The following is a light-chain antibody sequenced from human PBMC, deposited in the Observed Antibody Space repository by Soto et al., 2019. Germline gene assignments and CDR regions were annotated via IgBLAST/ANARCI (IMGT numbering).Light chain of an antibody. Sequence: EIVLTQSPATLSSSPGERATLSCRASQSVSSYLAWYQQKPGQAPRLLIYDASNRATGIPARFSGSGSGTEFTVTSRRLQSEDFAVYYCQQDTNWPRGRLGQGTKVDIK. CDR2: DAS. CDR3: QQDTNWPRGR. CDR1: QSVSSY. V-gene: IGKV3-11*01. J-gene: IGKJ1*01.